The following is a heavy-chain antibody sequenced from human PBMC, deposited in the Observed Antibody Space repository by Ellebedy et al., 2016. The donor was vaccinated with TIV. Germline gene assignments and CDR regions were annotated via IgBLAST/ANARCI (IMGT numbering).Heavy chain of an antibody. D-gene: IGHD3-22*01. V-gene: IGHV3-73*01. CDR1: GFTFSGSG. Sequence: GESLKISCAASGFTFSGSGIHRVRQASGNGLEWVVRIRSKGENYATAYAASVKGRFTVPRDDSKNTAYLQMNSLEAEDTAVYYCVRQYYHSTGSPLNWGQGALVTVSS. CDR3: VRQYYHSTGSPLN. J-gene: IGHJ4*02. CDR2: IRSKGENYAT.